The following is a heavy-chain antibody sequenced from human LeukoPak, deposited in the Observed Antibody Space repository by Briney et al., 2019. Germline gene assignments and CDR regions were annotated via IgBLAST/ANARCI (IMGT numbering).Heavy chain of an antibody. CDR1: GFTFSSYE. CDR3: ARLAGPDSYGDY. D-gene: IGHD5-18*01. J-gene: IGHJ4*02. CDR2: ISSSSSYI. V-gene: IGHV3-21*01. Sequence: GGSLRLSCAASGFTFSSYEMNWVRQAPGKGLEWVSSISSSSSYIYYADSVKGRFTISRDNAKNSLYLQMNSLRAEDTAVYYCARLAGPDSYGDYWGQGTLVTVSS.